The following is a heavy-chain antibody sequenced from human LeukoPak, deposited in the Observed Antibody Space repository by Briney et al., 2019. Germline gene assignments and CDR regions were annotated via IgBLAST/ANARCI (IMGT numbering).Heavy chain of an antibody. CDR1: GGSISSYY. CDR3: ARAARDTIFGVVTAFDP. CDR2: IYYSGST. J-gene: IGHJ5*02. D-gene: IGHD3-3*01. V-gene: IGHV4-59*01. Sequence: SETLSLTCTVSGGSISSYYWSWIRQPPGTGLEWIGYIYYSGSTNYNPSLKSRVTISVDTSKNQFSLKLSSVTAADTAVYYCARAARDTIFGVVTAFDPWGQGTLVTVPS.